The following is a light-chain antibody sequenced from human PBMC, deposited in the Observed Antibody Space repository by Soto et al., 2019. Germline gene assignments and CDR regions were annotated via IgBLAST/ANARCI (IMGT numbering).Light chain of an antibody. CDR2: GVS. J-gene: IGKJ4*01. V-gene: IGKV1-39*01. Sequence: DIEMTQSPASLSASTGDTVTITCRTSQDVTTYLNWYQQKPGKAPKLLIDGVSRLRSGVPLRFSGSGSGTDFTLTITGVQPEDFATYYCQQSFKTPLPFGGGTKVDIK. CDR3: QQSFKTPLP. CDR1: QDVTTY.